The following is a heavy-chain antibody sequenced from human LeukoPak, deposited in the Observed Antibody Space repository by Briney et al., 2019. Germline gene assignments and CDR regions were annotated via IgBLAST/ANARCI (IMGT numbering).Heavy chain of an antibody. J-gene: IGHJ4*02. V-gene: IGHV3-30-3*01. Sequence: GRSLRLSCAASGFTFSSYAMHWVRQAPSKGLEWVAVISYDGSNKYYADSVKGRFTISRDNSKNTLYLQMNSLRAEDTAVYYCARFDSSGLVSWGQGTLVTVSS. CDR3: ARFDSSGLVS. CDR2: ISYDGSNK. D-gene: IGHD3-22*01. CDR1: GFTFSSYA.